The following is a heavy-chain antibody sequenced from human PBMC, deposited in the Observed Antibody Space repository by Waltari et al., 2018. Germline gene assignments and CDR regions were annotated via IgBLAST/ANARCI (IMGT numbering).Heavy chain of an antibody. CDR3: ASWGLGATYSDSSGYYLPYDDY. J-gene: IGHJ4*02. D-gene: IGHD3-22*01. V-gene: IGHV4-39*01. CDR1: GGSISSSSYY. Sequence: QLQLQESGPGLVKPSETLSLTCTVSGGSISSSSYYWGWIRQPPGKGLEWIGRIYYSAVTYYNPSLKSRVTISVDTSKNQFSLKLSSVTAADTAGYYCASWGLGATYSDSSGYYLPYDDYWGQGTLVTVSS. CDR2: IYYSAVT.